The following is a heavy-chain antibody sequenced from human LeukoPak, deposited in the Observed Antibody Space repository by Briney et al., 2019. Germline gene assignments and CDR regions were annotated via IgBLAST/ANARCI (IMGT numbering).Heavy chain of an antibody. Sequence: ASVKVSCKASGYTFTSYAMLWVRQAPGQRLEWMGWINAGNGNTKYSQKFQGRVTITRDTSASTAYMELSSLRSEDTAVYYCARGDGSGSYFPSIYGTDVWGQGTTVTVSS. D-gene: IGHD3-10*01. V-gene: IGHV1-3*01. CDR2: INAGNGNT. CDR1: GYTFTSYA. J-gene: IGHJ6*02. CDR3: ARGDGSGSYFPSIYGTDV.